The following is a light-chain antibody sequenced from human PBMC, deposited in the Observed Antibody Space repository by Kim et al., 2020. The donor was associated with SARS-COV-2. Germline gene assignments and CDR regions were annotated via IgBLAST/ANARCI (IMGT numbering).Light chain of an antibody. CDR2: WAS. CDR1: QSVLYSSNNKNY. J-gene: IGKJ1*01. Sequence: ATINCKSSQSVLYSSNNKNYLAWYQQKPGQPPKLLIYWASTRESGVPDRFSGSGSGTDFTLTISSLQAEDVAVYYCQQYYSTPRTFGQGTKVDIK. CDR3: QQYYSTPRT. V-gene: IGKV4-1*01.